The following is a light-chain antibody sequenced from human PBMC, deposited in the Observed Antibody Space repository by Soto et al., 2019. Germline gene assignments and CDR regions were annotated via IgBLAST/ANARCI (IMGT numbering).Light chain of an antibody. CDR2: SNN. J-gene: IGLJ2*01. Sequence: QSVLTQPHSASGTPGQRVTHSCSGSSSNLGTNSVNWYQHVPGTAPKLLIYSNNQRPSGVPDRFSGSKSGTSSSLAISGLRAEDEADYYCAAWDDSLSGLVFGGGTKLTVL. CDR1: SSNLGTNS. CDR3: AAWDDSLSGLV. V-gene: IGLV1-47*02.